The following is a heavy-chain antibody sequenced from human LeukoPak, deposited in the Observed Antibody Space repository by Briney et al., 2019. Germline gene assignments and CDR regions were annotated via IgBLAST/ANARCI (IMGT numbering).Heavy chain of an antibody. D-gene: IGHD6-13*01. Sequence: GGSLRLSCAASGFTFSSYWMSWVRQTPGKGLEWVANIKQDGREKYYVDSVKGRFTISRDNAKNSLYLQMNSLRAEDTAVYYCARDRIEQQRTLGRSSNYYYYYYMDVWGKGTTVTVSS. J-gene: IGHJ6*03. CDR3: ARDRIEQQRTLGRSSNYYYYYYMDV. CDR1: GFTFSSYW. CDR2: IKQDGREK. V-gene: IGHV3-7*01.